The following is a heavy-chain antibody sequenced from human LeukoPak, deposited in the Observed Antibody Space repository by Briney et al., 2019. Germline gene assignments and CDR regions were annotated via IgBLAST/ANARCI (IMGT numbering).Heavy chain of an antibody. Sequence: ASVKVSCKASGYTFTSYDINWVRQATGQGLEWRGWMNPNSGNTGYEQQFQGRVTMTRNTSTSTAYMELSSLRSEDTAMYYCARGDRGYYYYGMDVWGQGTTVTVSS. CDR2: MNPNSGNT. V-gene: IGHV1-8*01. CDR3: ARGDRGYYYYGMDV. J-gene: IGHJ6*02. CDR1: GYTFTSYD.